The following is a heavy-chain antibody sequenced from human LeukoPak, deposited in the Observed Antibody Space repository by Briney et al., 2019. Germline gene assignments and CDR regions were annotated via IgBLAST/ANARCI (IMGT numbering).Heavy chain of an antibody. V-gene: IGHV3-23*01. Sequence: GGSLRLSCAASGFTFSNHAMIWVRQATGKGLEWVSTINISGGSTFYADSVKGRFTISRDNSKNTLYLQMNSLRAEDTAVYYCAKGESKDYLNYFDYLNYFDQWGQGALVTVSS. CDR1: GFTFSNHA. CDR3: AKGESKDYLNYFDYLNYFDQ. CDR2: INISGGST. D-gene: IGHD2/OR15-2a*01. J-gene: IGHJ4*02.